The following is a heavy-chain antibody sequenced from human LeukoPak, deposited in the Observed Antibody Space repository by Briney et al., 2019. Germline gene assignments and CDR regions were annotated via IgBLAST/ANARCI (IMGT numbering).Heavy chain of an antibody. J-gene: IGHJ4*02. CDR1: GFTFSDYF. V-gene: IGHV3-11*01. CDR2: INSGGTL. CDR3: ARDNWGSIDH. Sequence: GGSLRLSCAASGFTFSDYFMTWIRQAPGKGLEWLSHINSGGTLYYADSGKGRFTISRDDAKNSLYLQMNSLRADDTAVYYCARDNWGSIDHWGQGILVTVSS. D-gene: IGHD7-27*01.